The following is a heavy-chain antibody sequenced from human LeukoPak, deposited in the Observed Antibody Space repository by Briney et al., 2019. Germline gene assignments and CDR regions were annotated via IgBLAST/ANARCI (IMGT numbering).Heavy chain of an antibody. Sequence: GGSLRLSCAAPGFTFSSYAMTWVRQAPGKGLEWVSCISGSGINTYYADSVKGRFTISRDNSKNTLYLQLNSLRAEDTAVYYCAKEGAVAGTNYFDYWGQGTLVTVSS. CDR3: AKEGAVAGTNYFDY. J-gene: IGHJ4*02. CDR1: GFTFSSYA. D-gene: IGHD6-19*01. CDR2: ISGSGINT. V-gene: IGHV3-23*01.